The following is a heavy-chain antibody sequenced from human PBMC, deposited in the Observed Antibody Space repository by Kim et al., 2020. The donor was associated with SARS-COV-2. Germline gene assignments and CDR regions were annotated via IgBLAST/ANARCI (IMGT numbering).Heavy chain of an antibody. CDR2: YI. Sequence: YIYYADSVKGRFTISRDNAKNSLYLQMNSLRAEDTAVYYCARDISYGFGYWGQGTLVTVSS. V-gene: IGHV3-21*01. J-gene: IGHJ4*02. D-gene: IGHD5-18*01. CDR3: ARDISYGFGY.